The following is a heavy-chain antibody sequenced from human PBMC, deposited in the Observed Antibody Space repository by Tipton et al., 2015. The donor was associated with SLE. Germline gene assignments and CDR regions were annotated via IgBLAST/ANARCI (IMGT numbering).Heavy chain of an antibody. CDR3: ARMPFTGYYYMDV. CDR2: IHDSGST. V-gene: IGHV4-61*05. CDR1: GGSIGSSTYY. Sequence: TLSLTCTVSGGSIGSSTYYWSWIRQYPGKGLEWIGYIHDSGSTYYNPSLKSRVTISIDTSKDQFSLRLTSVTAADTAVYYCARMPFTGYYYMDVWGTGTTVTVSS. J-gene: IGHJ6*03. D-gene: IGHD2-2*01.